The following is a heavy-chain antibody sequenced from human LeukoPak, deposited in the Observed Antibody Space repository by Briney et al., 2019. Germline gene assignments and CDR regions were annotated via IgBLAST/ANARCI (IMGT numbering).Heavy chain of an antibody. Sequence: KESGPTLVKPTQTLTLTCTFSGFSLSTSGVGVGWIRQPPGKALEWLALIYWNDDKRYSPFLKSRLTITKDTSKNQVVLTMTNMDPVDTATYYCARSKYYDSSGFYDYWGQGTLVTVSS. CDR3: ARSKYYDSSGFYDY. D-gene: IGHD3-22*01. V-gene: IGHV2-5*01. J-gene: IGHJ4*02. CDR2: IYWNDDK. CDR1: GFSLSTSGVG.